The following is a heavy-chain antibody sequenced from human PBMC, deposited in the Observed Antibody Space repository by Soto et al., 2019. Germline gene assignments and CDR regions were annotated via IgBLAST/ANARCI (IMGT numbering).Heavy chain of an antibody. V-gene: IGHV1-69*01. CDR1: GGTFSSYA. CDR3: ARDLRDWSGGSCYSGGVVYYHYYYGKYD. D-gene: IGHD2-15*01. CDR2: IIPIFGKA. Sequence: QVQLVQSGAEVKKPGSSVKVSCKASGGTFSSYAISWVRQAPGQGLEWMGGIIPIFGKAIYAQKFQGRVTITADESTSTAYMELSSRRSEDTGVYYCARDLRDWSGGSCYSGGVVYYHYYYGKYDWGQGTTVTVSS. J-gene: IGHJ6*02.